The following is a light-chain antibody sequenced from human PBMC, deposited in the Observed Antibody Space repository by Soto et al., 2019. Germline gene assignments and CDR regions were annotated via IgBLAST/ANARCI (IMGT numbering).Light chain of an antibody. CDR1: QSVSNW. CDR3: QQASYFPFT. CDR2: SAS. J-gene: IGKJ3*01. Sequence: DIQMTQSPSFVSASVGDRVTITCRASQSVSNWLAWYQQRPGKAPKLLIHSASTLRSEVPARFSGSGSGTEFTLTIASLQPEDDATYYCQQASYFPFTFGPGTKVAI. V-gene: IGKV1-12*01.